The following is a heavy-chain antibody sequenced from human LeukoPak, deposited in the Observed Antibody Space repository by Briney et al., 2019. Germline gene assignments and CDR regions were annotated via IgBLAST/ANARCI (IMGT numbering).Heavy chain of an antibody. CDR1: GFTFSSYW. CDR3: ARQIVLMVYAIPSFGLGY. Sequence: GGSLRLSCAASGFTFSSYWMSWVRQAPGKGLEWVANIKQDGSEKYYVDSVKGRFTISRDNAKNSLYLQMNSLRAEDTAVYYCARQIVLMVYAIPSFGLGYWGQGTLVTVSS. CDR2: IKQDGSEK. D-gene: IGHD2-8*01. J-gene: IGHJ4*02. V-gene: IGHV3-7*01.